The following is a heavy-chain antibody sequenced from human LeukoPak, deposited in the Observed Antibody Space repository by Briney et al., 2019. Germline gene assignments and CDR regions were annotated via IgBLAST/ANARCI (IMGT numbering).Heavy chain of an antibody. J-gene: IGHJ4*02. V-gene: IGHV4-59*01. CDR2: IYYSGST. Sequence: SETLSLTCAVYGGSFSGYYWSWIRQPPGKGLEWIGYIYYSGSTNYNPSLKSRVTISVDTSKNQFSLKLSSVTAADTAVYYCARVTGTVAPFTDYWGQGTLVTVSS. CDR1: GGSFSGYY. CDR3: ARVTGTVAPFTDY. D-gene: IGHD4-23*01.